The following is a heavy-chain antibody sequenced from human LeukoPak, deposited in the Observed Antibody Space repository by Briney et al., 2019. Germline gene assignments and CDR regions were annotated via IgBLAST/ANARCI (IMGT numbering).Heavy chain of an antibody. Sequence: GGSLRLSCAASGFTFSSYGMHWVRQAPGKGLEWVTVIWYDGSNKYYADSVKGRSTISRDNSKNTLYLQMNSPRAEDTAAYYCARDRKSSSWYGATFDYWGQGTLVTVSS. CDR1: GFTFSSYG. J-gene: IGHJ4*02. CDR2: IWYDGSNK. CDR3: ARDRKSSSWYGATFDY. D-gene: IGHD6-13*01. V-gene: IGHV3-33*01.